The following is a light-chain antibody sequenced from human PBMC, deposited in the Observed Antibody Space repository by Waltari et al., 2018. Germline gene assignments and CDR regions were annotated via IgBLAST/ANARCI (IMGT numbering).Light chain of an antibody. CDR1: QSVASRY. Sequence: ENGLTQSPRTLSLSPGERATLSCRASQSVASRYLAGYQHKPGQAPRLLIYDASSRATGIPDRFSGSGSGTDFTLTISRLEPEDSAVYFCHQCGGSQRTFGGGTKVEIK. V-gene: IGKV3-20*01. J-gene: IGKJ4*01. CDR2: DAS. CDR3: HQCGGSQRT.